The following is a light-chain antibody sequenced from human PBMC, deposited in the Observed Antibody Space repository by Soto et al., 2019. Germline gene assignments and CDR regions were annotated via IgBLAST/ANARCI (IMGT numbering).Light chain of an antibody. CDR2: KAS. V-gene: IGKV1-5*03. CDR1: QYIGRY. CDR3: QKYYSYS. Sequence: DIQMTQSPSSLSASVGDRVTITCRAGQYIGRYLNWYQQRPGKAPKLLIYKASALKSGVPSRVSGCGSGTEFTLTISSLQPYDFATYYCQKYYSYSFGQGTKVDIK. J-gene: IGKJ1*01.